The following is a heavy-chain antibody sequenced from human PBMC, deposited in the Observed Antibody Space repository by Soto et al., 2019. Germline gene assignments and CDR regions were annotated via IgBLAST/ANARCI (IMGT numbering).Heavy chain of an antibody. D-gene: IGHD1-1*01. Sequence: GVPMRVSWQVSGYRCTNLWITWVRQMPGKGLEWMGRIDPSDSYTNYSPSFQGHVTISVDKSISTAYLQWSSLKASDTAIYYCARLGYGYYFDYWGQGTLVTVSS. CDR2: IDPSDSYT. V-gene: IGHV5-10-1*01. J-gene: IGHJ4*02. CDR1: GYRCTNLW. CDR3: ARLGYGYYFDY.